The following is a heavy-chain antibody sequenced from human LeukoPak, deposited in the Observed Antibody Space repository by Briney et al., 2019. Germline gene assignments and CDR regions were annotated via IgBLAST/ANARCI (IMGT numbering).Heavy chain of an antibody. CDR2: INPNSGGT. D-gene: IGHD3-22*01. Sequence: ASVTVSFKASGYTFTVYYIHWVRQAPGQGLEWMGWINPNSGGTNYAQKFQGRVTMTRDTSISTAYMELRRLRSDDRAVYYCARGPPTIVVVITTGDFDSWGQGTLVTVSS. CDR3: ARGPPTIVVVITTGDFDS. CDR1: GYTFTVYY. J-gene: IGHJ4*02. V-gene: IGHV1-2*02.